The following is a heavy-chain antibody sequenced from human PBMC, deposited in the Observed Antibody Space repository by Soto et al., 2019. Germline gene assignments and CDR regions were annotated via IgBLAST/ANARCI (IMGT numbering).Heavy chain of an antibody. CDR2: IYHSGST. CDR1: GGSFSDYY. Sequence: PSETLSLTCAVYGGSFSDYYWTWIRQPPGKGLEWIGEIYHSGSTNYNPSLKSRVTISVDTSKNQFSLNLTSVTAADTAVYYCARGKRSRGIRTTPNSWFDPWGQGTLVTVSS. V-gene: IGHV4-34*01. J-gene: IGHJ5*02. CDR3: ARGKRSRGIRTTPNSWFDP. D-gene: IGHD1-20*01.